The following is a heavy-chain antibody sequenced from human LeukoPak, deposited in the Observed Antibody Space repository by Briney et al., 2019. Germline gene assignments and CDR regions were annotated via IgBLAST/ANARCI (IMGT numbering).Heavy chain of an antibody. Sequence: GGSLSLSCAASGFTFSSYWMSWVRQAPGKGLEWVANIKQDGSEKYYVDSVKGRFTISRDNAKNSLYLQMNSLRAEDTAVYYCARGVVVVVAATRYFDYWGQGTLVTVSS. V-gene: IGHV3-7*01. CDR3: ARGVVVVVAATRYFDY. CDR1: GFTFSSYW. J-gene: IGHJ4*02. CDR2: IKQDGSEK. D-gene: IGHD2-15*01.